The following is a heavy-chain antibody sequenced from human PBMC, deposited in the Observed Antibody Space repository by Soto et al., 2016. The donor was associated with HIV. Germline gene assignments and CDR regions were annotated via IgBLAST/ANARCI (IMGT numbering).Heavy chain of an antibody. Sequence: EVQLLESGGGLVQPGGSLRLSCAASGFSFTNYALTWVRQAPGKGLEWVSSISTGTYKTYYTDSVRGRFTISRDNSEDTLLLHMNSLRAEDTAVYYCARNYYDTSVSRLMSFDYLGPGTLVTVSS. CDR3: ARNYYDTSVSRLMSFDY. V-gene: IGHV3-23*01. J-gene: IGHJ3*01. CDR1: GFSFTNYA. CDR2: ISTGTYKT. D-gene: IGHD3-22*01.